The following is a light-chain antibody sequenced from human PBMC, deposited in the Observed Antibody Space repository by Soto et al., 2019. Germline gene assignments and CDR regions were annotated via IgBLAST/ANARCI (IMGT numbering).Light chain of an antibody. Sequence: DIQMTQSPSSLTASVGDRVTITCRARQDIANYLAWYQQKPGKVPELLIFAAITLQSGVPSRFSGSGSGTDFTLTISSLQPEDVATYYCQKYYNAPRTFGQGTKVE. CDR2: AAI. J-gene: IGKJ1*01. V-gene: IGKV1-27*01. CDR1: QDIANY. CDR3: QKYYNAPRT.